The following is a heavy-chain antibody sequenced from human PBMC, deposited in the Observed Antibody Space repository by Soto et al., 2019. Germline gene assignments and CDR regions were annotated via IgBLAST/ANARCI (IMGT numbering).Heavy chain of an antibody. CDR2: IYPGDSDT. CDR3: VGVGMMASNRLTNGFFDS. V-gene: IGHV5-51*01. CDR1: GYTFTSHW. Sequence: PGESLKISCMGSGYTFTSHWIGWVRQMPGKGLGWMGIIYPGDSDTRYSPSFQGQVTISADKSIRTAYLQWNSLNASDTAMYYYVGVGMMASNRLTNGFFDSWGPGTLVTVSS. D-gene: IGHD1-26*01. J-gene: IGHJ5*01.